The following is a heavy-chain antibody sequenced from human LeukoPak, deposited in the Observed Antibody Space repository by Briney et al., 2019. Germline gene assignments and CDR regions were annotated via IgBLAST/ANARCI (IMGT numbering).Heavy chain of an antibody. Sequence: SETLSLTCAVYGGSFSDYYWSWIRQPPGKGLEWIGEINHSGSTNYNPSLKSRVTISVDTSKNQFSLKLSSVTAADTAVYYCARVDPEGWFDPWGQGTLVTVSS. CDR1: GGSFSDYY. J-gene: IGHJ5*02. CDR3: ARVDPEGWFDP. V-gene: IGHV4-34*01. CDR2: INHSGST.